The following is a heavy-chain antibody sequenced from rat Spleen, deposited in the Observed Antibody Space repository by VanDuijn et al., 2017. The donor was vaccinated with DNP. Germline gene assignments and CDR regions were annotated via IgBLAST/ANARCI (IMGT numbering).Heavy chain of an antibody. J-gene: IGHJ3*01. D-gene: IGHD1-10*01. CDR3: ASLNNYNWFAY. Sequence: EVQLVESGGGLVQPGRSLRLSCAASGFTFSDYYMAWVRQAPKKGLEWVAFINPSGGNTYYRDSVKGRFTISRDNAKSTLYLQMDSLRSEDTATYYCASLNNYNWFAYWGQGTLVTVSS. CDR2: INPSGGNT. V-gene: IGHV5-25*01. CDR1: GFTFSDYY.